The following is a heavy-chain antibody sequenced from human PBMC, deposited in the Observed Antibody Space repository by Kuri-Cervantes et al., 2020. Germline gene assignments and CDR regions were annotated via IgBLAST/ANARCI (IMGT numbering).Heavy chain of an antibody. D-gene: IGHD1-26*01. CDR2: ISSSSSYI. CDR1: GFTFSSYS. J-gene: IGHJ4*02. CDR3: AKGYGWGLSPGDY. V-gene: IGHV3-21*04. Sequence: GESLKIFCAASGFTFSSYSMNWVRQAPGKGLEWVSSISSSSSYIYYADSVKGRFTISRDNAKNSLYLQMNSLRAEDTALYYCAKGYGWGLSPGDYWGQGTLVTVSS.